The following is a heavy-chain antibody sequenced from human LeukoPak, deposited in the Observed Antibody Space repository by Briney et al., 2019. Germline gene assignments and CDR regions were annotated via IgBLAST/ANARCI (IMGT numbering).Heavy chain of an antibody. CDR1: GFTFSSYA. Sequence: PGGSLRLSCAASGFTFSSYAMIWVRQDPGKGVEWVSGISGSDGTTFYADSVKGRFTISRDNSKNTLYLQMNSLRAEDTAVYYCAKKDYSDTSGSDYWGQGTLVTVSS. D-gene: IGHD3-22*01. J-gene: IGHJ4*02. CDR2: ISGSDGTT. CDR3: AKKDYSDTSGSDY. V-gene: IGHV3-23*01.